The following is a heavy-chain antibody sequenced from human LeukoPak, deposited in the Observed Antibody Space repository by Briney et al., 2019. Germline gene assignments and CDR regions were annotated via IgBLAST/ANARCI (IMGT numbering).Heavy chain of an antibody. CDR2: IHYSRNT. Sequence: SEALSLTCTLSGVSISGYYWAWIRQPPGKVLEWSGYIHYSRNTNYHPPLTTRLTMSVDTSKNQFSLKLTSVSAADTAVYYCPKIANGGVADYWGQGTLVAVSS. CDR1: GVSISGYY. V-gene: IGHV4-59*01. D-gene: IGHD2-8*01. CDR3: PKIANGGVADY. J-gene: IGHJ4*02.